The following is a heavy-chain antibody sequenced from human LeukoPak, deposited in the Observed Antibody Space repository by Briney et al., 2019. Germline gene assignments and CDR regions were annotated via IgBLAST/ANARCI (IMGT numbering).Heavy chain of an antibody. J-gene: IGHJ6*02. V-gene: IGHV4-59*01. CDR3: ARDGGRWYGDYVYYYYGMDV. Sequence: SETLSLTCTVSGVSFSSYYWSWIRQPPGKGLEWIGYIYYSGSTNYNPSLKSRVTISVDTSKNQFSLKLSSVTGADTAVYYCARDGGRWYGDYVYYYYGMDVWGQGTTVTVSS. CDR1: GVSFSSYY. D-gene: IGHD4-17*01. CDR2: IYYSGST.